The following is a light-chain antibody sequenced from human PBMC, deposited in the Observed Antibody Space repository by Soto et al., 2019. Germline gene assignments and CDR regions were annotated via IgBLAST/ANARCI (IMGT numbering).Light chain of an antibody. CDR2: DVT. CDR3: ISYTTSSTYV. Sequence: SSLTRPASVSGSPGQSIAISCPGTSSDVGAYNYVSWYQQHPAKAPKLMIYDVTNRPSGVSDRFSGSKSGNTASLTISGLQAEDEADYYCISYTTSSTYVFGSGTKVTVL. J-gene: IGLJ1*01. CDR1: SSDVGAYNY. V-gene: IGLV2-14*01.